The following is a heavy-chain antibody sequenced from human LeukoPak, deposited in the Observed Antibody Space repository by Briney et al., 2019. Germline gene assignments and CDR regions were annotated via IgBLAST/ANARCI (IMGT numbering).Heavy chain of an antibody. V-gene: IGHV1-69*05. D-gene: IGHD7-27*01. J-gene: IGHJ2*01. Sequence: SVKVSCTASGGTFSSYAISWVRQAPGQGLEWMGGIIPIFGTANYAQKFQGRVTMTRNTSISTAYMELSSLRSEDTAVYYCARVRRPWGPVLGIRNWYFDLWGRGTLVTVSS. CDR1: GGTFSSYA. CDR3: ARVRRPWGPVLGIRNWYFDL. CDR2: IIPIFGTA.